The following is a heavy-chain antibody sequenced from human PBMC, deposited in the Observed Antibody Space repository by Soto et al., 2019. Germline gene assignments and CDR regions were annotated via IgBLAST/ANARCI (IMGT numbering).Heavy chain of an antibody. CDR3: ASSGYCSSTSCYADAFDI. Sequence: ASVKVSCKASGYTFTSYGISWVRQAPGQGLEWMGWISAYNGNTNYAQKHQGRVTMTTDTSTSTAYMELRSLRSDDTAVYYCASSGYCSSTSCYADAFDIWGQGTMVTVSS. V-gene: IGHV1-18*01. D-gene: IGHD2-2*03. CDR2: ISAYNGNT. CDR1: GYTFTSYG. J-gene: IGHJ3*02.